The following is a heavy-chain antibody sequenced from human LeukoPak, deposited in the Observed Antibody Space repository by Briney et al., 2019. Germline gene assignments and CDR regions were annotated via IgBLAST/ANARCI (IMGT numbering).Heavy chain of an antibody. J-gene: IGHJ4*02. V-gene: IGHV4-34*01. CDR3: ARLDCSSTSCYWNYFDY. CDR1: GFTFSSYE. CDR2: INHSGST. Sequence: PGGSLRLSCAASGFTFSSYEMNWVRQAPGKGLEWIGEINHSGSTNYNPSLKSRVTISVDTSKNQFSLKLSSVTAADTAVYYCARLDCSSTSCYWNYFDYWGQGTLVTVSS. D-gene: IGHD2-2*01.